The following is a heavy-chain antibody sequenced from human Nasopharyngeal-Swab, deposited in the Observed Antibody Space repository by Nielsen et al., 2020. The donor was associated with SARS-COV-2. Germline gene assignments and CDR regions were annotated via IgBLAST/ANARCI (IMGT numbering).Heavy chain of an antibody. CDR3: VRDESGAFDI. Sequence: GESLKISCAASGFTFTTYSMTWVRQAPGQGVEWVANVKQDGGEKFYLDSVKGRFTISRDNAKSSLYLQMTSLRAEDTAVYYCVRDESGAFDIWGQGTMVTVSS. D-gene: IGHD3-10*01. CDR2: VKQDGGEK. V-gene: IGHV3-7*01. J-gene: IGHJ3*02. CDR1: GFTFTTYS.